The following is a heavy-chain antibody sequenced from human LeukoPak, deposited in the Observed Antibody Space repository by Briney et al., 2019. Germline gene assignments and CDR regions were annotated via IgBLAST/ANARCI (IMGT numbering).Heavy chain of an antibody. D-gene: IGHD3-10*01. CDR2: INSDGSST. Sequence: GGSLRLSCVVSGFTFSTYWMHWVRQAPGKGLVWVSRINSDGSSTSYAESVKGRFTISRDNAKNRLYLQMNSLRAEDTAVYYCASGDYSGSGSYWSGSYFAYWGQGTLVTVSS. CDR1: GFTFSTYW. CDR3: ASGDYSGSGSYWSGSYFAY. V-gene: IGHV3-74*01. J-gene: IGHJ4*02.